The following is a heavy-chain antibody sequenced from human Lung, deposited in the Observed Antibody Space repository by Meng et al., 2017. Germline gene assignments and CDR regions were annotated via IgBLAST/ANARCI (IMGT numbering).Heavy chain of an antibody. CDR2: INRDGTKP. CDR1: GFTFTGHW. Sequence: EGELGGSGGGLVPPAGSLSISCSATGFTFTGHWMDWVRQGLGKGLVWVSRINRDGTKPTYADSVKCRFTISRDNAKNTLYLQMNNLRAEDTAFYYCTNDRLNHWGQGALVTVSS. V-gene: IGHV3-74*01. J-gene: IGHJ1*01. D-gene: IGHD1-1*01. CDR3: TNDRLNH.